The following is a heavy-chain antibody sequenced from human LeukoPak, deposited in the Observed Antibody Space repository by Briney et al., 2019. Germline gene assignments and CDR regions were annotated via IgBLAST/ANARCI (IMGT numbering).Heavy chain of an antibody. D-gene: IGHD2-2*01. CDR1: GYTPTELS. J-gene: IGHJ3*02. CDR3: ATAQPGYCSSTSCHGDAFDI. V-gene: IGHV1-24*01. CDR2: FDPEDGET. Sequence: ASVKVSCKVSGYTPTELSMHWVRHAPGKGLEWMGGFDPEDGETNYAQKFQGRVTMTEDTSTDTAYMELSSLRSEDTAVYYCATAQPGYCSSTSCHGDAFDIWGQGTMVTVSS.